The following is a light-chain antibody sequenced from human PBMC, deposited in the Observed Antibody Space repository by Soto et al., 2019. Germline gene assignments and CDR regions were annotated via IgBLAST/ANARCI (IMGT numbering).Light chain of an antibody. CDR2: AAS. J-gene: IGKJ1*01. CDR1: QRVSNH. Sequence: ETVITQSPVTLSVSPGDTATLSCRASQRVSNHFAWYQQKPGQAPRLLIYAASTRAAGVPVRFSGSGSETEFTLTIRSXQSEDFALYYCHQYNNWPWTFGQGTKVDIK. V-gene: IGKV3-15*01. CDR3: HQYNNWPWT.